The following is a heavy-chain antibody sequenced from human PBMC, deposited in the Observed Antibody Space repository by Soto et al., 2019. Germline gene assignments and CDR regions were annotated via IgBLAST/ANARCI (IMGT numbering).Heavy chain of an antibody. Sequence: SETLSLTCAVSGYSISSGFYWGWIRQPPGRGLEWIGTIYYSGSTYYNPSLKSRVTISLDTSKNHFSLKLTSVTAADTALYFCARSSGTVPTAHIHHYYVMDVRGQWIPVTLCS. CDR2: IYYSGST. D-gene: IGHD3-22*01. CDR1: GYSISSGFY. V-gene: IGHV4-38-2*01. J-gene: IGHJ6*02. CDR3: ARSSGTVPTAHIHHYYVMDV.